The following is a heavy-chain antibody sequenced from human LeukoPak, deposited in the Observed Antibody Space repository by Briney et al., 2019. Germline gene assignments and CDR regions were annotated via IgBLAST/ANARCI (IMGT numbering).Heavy chain of an antibody. CDR1: GFTFSSYW. CDR3: ARARVDTAMVT. J-gene: IGHJ5*02. V-gene: IGHV3-74*01. CDR2: INSDGSST. D-gene: IGHD5-18*01. Sequence: GGSLRLSCAASGFTFSSYWMHWVRHAPGKGLVWVSRINSDGSSTSYADSVKGRFTISRDNAKNTLYLQMNSLRAEDTAVYYCARARVDTAMVTWGQGTLVTVSS.